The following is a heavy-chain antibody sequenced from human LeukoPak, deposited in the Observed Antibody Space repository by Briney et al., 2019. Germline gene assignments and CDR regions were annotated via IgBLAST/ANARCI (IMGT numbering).Heavy chain of an antibody. D-gene: IGHD2-8*02. CDR1: GFTFSSYA. Sequence: GRSLRLSCAASGFTFSSYAMHWVRQPPGKGLEWVATISNDGNIDYYADSVKGRFTISRDNSKDTLDLQMNSLRDEDTAEYYCARDRTVLAVSATYYWGKGTTVTVSS. CDR2: ISNDGNID. V-gene: IGHV3-30*14. CDR3: ARDRTVLAVSATYY. J-gene: IGHJ6*04.